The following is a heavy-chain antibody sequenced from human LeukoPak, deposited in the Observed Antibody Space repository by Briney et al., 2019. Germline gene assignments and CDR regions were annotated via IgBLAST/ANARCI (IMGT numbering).Heavy chain of an antibody. CDR1: GFTFNSYW. V-gene: IGHV3-7*01. CDR3: AGEWYYSHSSGDYVVYYFDH. D-gene: IGHD3-22*01. J-gene: IGHJ4*02. CDR2: IKEDGSEK. Sequence: PVGSLRLSCAASGFTFNSYWMSWVRQAPGKGLEWVANIKEDGSEKYYVDSVKGRFSISRDNAKNSLYLQMNSLRAEDTAVYYCAGEWYYSHSSGDYVVYYFDHWGQGTRVTVSS.